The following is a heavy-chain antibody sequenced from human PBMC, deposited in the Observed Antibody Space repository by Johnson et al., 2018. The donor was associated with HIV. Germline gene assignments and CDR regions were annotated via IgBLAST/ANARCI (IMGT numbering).Heavy chain of an antibody. CDR3: ARAKGGSYSDEQGAFDI. Sequence: VQLVESGGGVVQPGRSLRLSCAASGFTFSSYAMHWVRQAPGKGLEWVANIKQDGSEKYYVDSVKGRFTISRDNSKNTLYLQMNSLRAEDTAVYYYARAKGGSYSDEQGAFDIWGQGTMVTVSS. D-gene: IGHD2-15*01. J-gene: IGHJ3*02. CDR2: IKQDGSEK. CDR1: GFTFSSYA. V-gene: IGHV3-7*01.